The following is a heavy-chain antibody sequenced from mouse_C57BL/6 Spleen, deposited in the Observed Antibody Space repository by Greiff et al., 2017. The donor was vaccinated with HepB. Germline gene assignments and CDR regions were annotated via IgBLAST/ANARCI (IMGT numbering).Heavy chain of an antibody. CDR2: ILPGSGST. V-gene: IGHV1-9*01. CDR3: ARERYYDYDGGFAY. CDR1: GYTFTGYW. J-gene: IGHJ3*01. Sequence: VQLQQSGAELMKPGASVKLSCKATGYTFTGYWIEWVKQRPGHGLEWIGEILPGSGSTNYNEKFKGKATFTADTSSNTAYMQLSSLTTEDSAIYYSARERYYDYDGGFAYWGQGTLVTVSA. D-gene: IGHD2-4*01.